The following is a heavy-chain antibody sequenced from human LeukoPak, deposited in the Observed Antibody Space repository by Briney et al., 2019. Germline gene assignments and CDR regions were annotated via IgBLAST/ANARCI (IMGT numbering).Heavy chain of an antibody. J-gene: IGHJ5*02. V-gene: IGHV3-30*03. CDR3: ARETYYYDSSGYYGPNWFDP. CDR1: GFTFSSYG. Sequence: PGGSLRLSCAASGFTFSSYGMHWVRQAPGKGLEWVAVISYDGSNKYYADSVKGRFTISRDNSKNTLYLQMNSLRAEDTAVYYCARETYYYDSSGYYGPNWFDPWGQGTLVTVSS. D-gene: IGHD3-22*01. CDR2: ISYDGSNK.